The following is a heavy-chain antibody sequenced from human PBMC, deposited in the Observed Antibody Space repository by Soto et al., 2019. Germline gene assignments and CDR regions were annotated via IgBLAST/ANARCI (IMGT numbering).Heavy chain of an antibody. CDR3: ARGETYLGV. V-gene: IGHV1-69*01. D-gene: IGHD3-16*01. CDR2: IIPIFSSR. CDR1: IDTFTTYA. Sequence: QVQLVQSGAEVKTPGSSVKVSCTTSIDTFTTYAFNWVRDAPGQGLEWMAWIIPIFSSRNYAEKFQGRVTITADDSTSTAYMELRSLGFEDTAVYYCARGETYLGVWGQGTTVTVS. J-gene: IGHJ6*02.